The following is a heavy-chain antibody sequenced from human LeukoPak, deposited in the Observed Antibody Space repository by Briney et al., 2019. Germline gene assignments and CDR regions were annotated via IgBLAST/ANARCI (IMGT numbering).Heavy chain of an antibody. V-gene: IGHV3-64*01. Sequence: GGSLRLSCAASGFTFSSFAMHWVRQAPGKGLEYVSAISSNGGTTYYASSVKGRFTISRDNSKNTLYLQMGCLRAEDMAVYYCARQAPPLRNYFDYWGQGTLVTVSS. CDR3: ARQAPPLRNYFDY. CDR1: GFTFSSFA. CDR2: ISSNGGTT. J-gene: IGHJ4*02.